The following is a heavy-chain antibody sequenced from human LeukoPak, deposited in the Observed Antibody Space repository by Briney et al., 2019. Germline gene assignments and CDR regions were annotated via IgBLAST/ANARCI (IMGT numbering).Heavy chain of an antibody. CDR2: ISSSGSTI. Sequence: GGSLRLSCAASGFTFSDYYMSWIRQAPGKGLEWVTYISSSGSTIYYADSVKGRFTISRDNAENSLYLQMNSLRAEDTAVYYCARGLRYYYGSGSIAGDYWGQGTLVTVSS. CDR3: ARGLRYYYGSGSIAGDY. CDR1: GFTFSDYY. J-gene: IGHJ4*02. D-gene: IGHD3-10*01. V-gene: IGHV3-11*01.